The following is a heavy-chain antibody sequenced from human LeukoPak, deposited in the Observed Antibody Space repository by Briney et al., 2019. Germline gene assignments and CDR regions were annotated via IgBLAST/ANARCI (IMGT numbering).Heavy chain of an antibody. V-gene: IGHV3-23*01. CDR2: ISGSGGST. Sequence: SGGSLRLSCAASGFTFSSNAMTWVRQAPGKGLEWVSAISGSGGSTYYADSVKGRFTISRDNSKNTLYLQMNSLRAEDTAVYYCARTHSSSRFGWFDPWGQGTLVTVSS. CDR1: GFTFSSNA. D-gene: IGHD6-13*01. CDR3: ARTHSSSRFGWFDP. J-gene: IGHJ5*02.